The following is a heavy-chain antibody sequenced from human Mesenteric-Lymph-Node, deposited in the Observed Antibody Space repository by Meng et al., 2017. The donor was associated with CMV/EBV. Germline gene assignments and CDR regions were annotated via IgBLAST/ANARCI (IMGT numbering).Heavy chain of an antibody. J-gene: IGHJ3*02. CDR3: ARDGYFSDFWSGHYRGAGIGDAFDI. Sequence: SGPTLVKPTQTLTLTCTFSGFSLSTSGVGVGWIRQHPGKGLEWIGYIYYSGSTYYNPSLKSRVTISVDTSKNQFSLKLSSVTAADTAVYYCARDGYFSDFWSGHYRGAGIGDAFDIWGQGTMVTVSS. V-gene: IGHV4-31*03. CDR2: IYYSGST. CDR1: GFSLSTSGVG. D-gene: IGHD3-3*01.